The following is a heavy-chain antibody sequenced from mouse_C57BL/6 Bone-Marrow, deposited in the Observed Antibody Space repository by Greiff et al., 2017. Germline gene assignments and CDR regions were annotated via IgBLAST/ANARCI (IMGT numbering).Heavy chain of an antibody. CDR1: GFNFNDYY. D-gene: IGHD1-1*01. J-gene: IGHJ1*03. CDR2: IDPEDGDT. V-gene: IGHV14-1*01. Sequence: VQLQQSGAELVRPGASVKLSCTASGFNFNDYYMHWVKQRPEQGLEWIGRIDPEDGDTEYAPKFKGKATLTADTSSNTAYLQLSSLTSEDTAVYYYSSNYGCSYWYFDVWGTGTTVTVSS. CDR3: SSNYGCSYWYFDV.